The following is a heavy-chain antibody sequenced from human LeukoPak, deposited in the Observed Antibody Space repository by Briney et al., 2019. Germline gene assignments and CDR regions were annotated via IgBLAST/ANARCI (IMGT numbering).Heavy chain of an antibody. D-gene: IGHD6-6*01. CDR2: ISSSSSYI. J-gene: IGHJ4*02. CDR3: ARDARIAAIDY. Sequence: GGSLRLSCAASGFTFSSYSINWVRQAPGKGLEWVSSISSSSSYIYYADSVKGRFTISRDNAKNSLYLQMNSLRAEDTAVYYCARDARIAAIDYWGQGTLVTVSS. CDR1: GFTFSSYS. V-gene: IGHV3-21*01.